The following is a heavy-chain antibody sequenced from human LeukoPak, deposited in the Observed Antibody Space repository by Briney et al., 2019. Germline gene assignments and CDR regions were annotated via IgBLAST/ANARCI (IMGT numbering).Heavy chain of an antibody. Sequence: ASVKVSCKASGYTFTSYGISWVRQAPGQGLEWMGWISAYNGNTHYAQKFQGRVTMTTDTSTSTAYMELRSLRSDDTAVYYCARQGVTAAENNYFYYYMDFWGKGTTVTVSS. J-gene: IGHJ6*03. CDR1: GYTFTSYG. V-gene: IGHV1-18*01. CDR3: ARQGVTAAENNYFYYYMDF. CDR2: ISAYNGNT. D-gene: IGHD6-13*01.